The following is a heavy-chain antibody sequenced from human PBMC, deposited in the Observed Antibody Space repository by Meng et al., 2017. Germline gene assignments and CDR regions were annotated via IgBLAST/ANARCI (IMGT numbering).Heavy chain of an antibody. J-gene: IGHJ4*02. CDR1: GYTFTNYW. V-gene: IGHV5-51*01. CDR3: ARLADYYVDY. D-gene: IGHD3-10*02. CDR2: IFPGDSDT. Sequence: KVSCKGSGYTFTNYWIGWVRQMPGKGLEWMGLIFPGDSDTRYSPSFQGQVTMSVDKCISTAYLQWSSLKTSDTAMYYCARLADYYVDYWGRGTLVTVSS.